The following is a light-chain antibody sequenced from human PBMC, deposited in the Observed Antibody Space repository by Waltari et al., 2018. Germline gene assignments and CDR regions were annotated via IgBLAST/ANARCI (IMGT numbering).Light chain of an antibody. Sequence: QPALTQPASMSGSPGQSVTISCTGTSSDISDYNFVSLYQQHPGKGPKLISYYVTNRASGVSNRFSGSKSGNRASLTISGLQAEDEADYYCSAYISRSISYVIFGGGTKLTVL. V-gene: IGLV2-14*03. CDR2: YVT. CDR1: SSDISDYNF. J-gene: IGLJ2*01. CDR3: SAYISRSISYVI.